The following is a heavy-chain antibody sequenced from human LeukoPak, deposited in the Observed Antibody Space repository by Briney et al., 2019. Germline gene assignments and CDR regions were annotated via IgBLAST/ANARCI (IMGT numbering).Heavy chain of an antibody. J-gene: IGHJ4*02. Sequence: PGGSLRLSCAVSGFTFSSYAMSWVRQAPGKGLEWMGIIYPGDSDTRYSPSFQGQVTISADKSISTAYLQWSSLKASDTAMYYCARRIVGANDWGQGTLVTVSS. CDR3: ARRIVGAND. V-gene: IGHV5-51*01. CDR1: GFTFSSYA. CDR2: IYPGDSDT. D-gene: IGHD1-26*01.